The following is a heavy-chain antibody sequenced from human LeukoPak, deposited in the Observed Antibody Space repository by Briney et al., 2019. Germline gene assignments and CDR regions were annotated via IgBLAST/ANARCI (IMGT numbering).Heavy chain of an antibody. J-gene: IGHJ4*02. D-gene: IGHD3-10*01. CDR2: INHSGST. V-gene: IGHV4-34*01. CDR3: ATDGSGMGY. CDR1: GGSFSGYY. Sequence: SETLSLTCAVYGGSFSGYYWSWIRQPPGKGLEWIGEINHSGSTNYNPSLKSRVTISVDTSKNQFSLNLSSVTAADTAVYYCATDGSGMGYWGQGTLVTVSS.